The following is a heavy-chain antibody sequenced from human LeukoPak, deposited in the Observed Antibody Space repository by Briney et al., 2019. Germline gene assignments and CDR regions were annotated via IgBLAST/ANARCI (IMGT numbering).Heavy chain of an antibody. CDR1: GFTFSSHS. CDR3: ARPRGETTVTTRYFQH. D-gene: IGHD4-17*01. CDR2: ISSSSSTI. V-gene: IGHV3-48*04. Sequence: GGSLRLSCAASGFTFSSHSMNWVRQAPGKGLEWVSYISSSSSTIYYADSVKGRFTISRDNAKNSLYLQMNSLRAEDTAVYYCARPRGETTVTTRYFQHWGQGTLVTVSS. J-gene: IGHJ1*01.